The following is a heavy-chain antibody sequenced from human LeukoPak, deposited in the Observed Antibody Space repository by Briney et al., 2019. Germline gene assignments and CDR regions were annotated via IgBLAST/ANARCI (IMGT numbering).Heavy chain of an antibody. J-gene: IGHJ3*02. V-gene: IGHV1-69*02. CDR2: IIPILGIA. D-gene: IGHD3-22*01. CDR3: ARFYYDSSGSHAFDI. CDR1: GGTFSSYT. Sequence: SVKVSCKASGGTFSSYTISWVRQAPGQGLEWMGRIIPILGIANYAQKFQGRVAITADKSTSTAYMELSSLRSEDTAVYYCARFYYDSSGSHAFDIWGQGTMVTVSS.